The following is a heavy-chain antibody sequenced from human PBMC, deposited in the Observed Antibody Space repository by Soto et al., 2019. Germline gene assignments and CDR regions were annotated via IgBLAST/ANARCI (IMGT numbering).Heavy chain of an antibody. CDR1: GYAFTSYG. J-gene: IGHJ5*02. Sequence: ASVKVSCKASGYAFTSYGISWVRQAPGQGLEWMGWISAYNGNTNYAQKLQGRATMTTDTSTSTAYMELRSLRSDDTAVYYCARVYYDFWSGYYHWFDPWGQGTLVTVSS. CDR3: ARVYYDFWSGYYHWFDP. D-gene: IGHD3-3*01. V-gene: IGHV1-18*01. CDR2: ISAYNGNT.